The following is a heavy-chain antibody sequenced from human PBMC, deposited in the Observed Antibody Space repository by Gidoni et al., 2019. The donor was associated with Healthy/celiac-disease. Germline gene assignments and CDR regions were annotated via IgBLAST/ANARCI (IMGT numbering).Heavy chain of an antibody. CDR3: AKSAHSGSYPPQDYFDY. V-gene: IGHV3-23*01. CDR1: GFTFSRCA. CDR2: ISGSGGST. J-gene: IGHJ4*02. D-gene: IGHD1-26*01. Sequence: EVQLLESGGGLVQPGGSLRLSCAAPGFTFSRCAMSWVRQAPGKGLEWVSAISGSGGSTYYADSVKGRFTISRDNSKNTLYRQMNSLRAEDTAVYYCAKSAHSGSYPPQDYFDYWGQGTLVTVSS.